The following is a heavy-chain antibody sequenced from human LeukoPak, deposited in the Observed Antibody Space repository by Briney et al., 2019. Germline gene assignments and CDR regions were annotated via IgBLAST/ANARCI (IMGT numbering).Heavy chain of an antibody. Sequence: TSETLSLTCTVSDGSIRSGSYYWSWIRQPAGKGLEWIGRIYTSGSTNYNPSLRSRVTISVDTSKNQFSLKLSSVTTADTAAYYCARTSSGVSDGMDVWGQGTTVTVSS. CDR3: ARTSSGVSDGMDV. J-gene: IGHJ6*02. V-gene: IGHV4-61*02. D-gene: IGHD3-22*01. CDR1: DGSIRSGSYY. CDR2: IYTSGST.